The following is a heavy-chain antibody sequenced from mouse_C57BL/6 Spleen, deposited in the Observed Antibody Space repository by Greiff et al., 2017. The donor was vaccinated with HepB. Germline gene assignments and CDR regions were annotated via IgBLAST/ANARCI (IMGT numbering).Heavy chain of an antibody. Sequence: VQLQQSGAELARPGASVKMSCKASGYTFTSYTMHWVKQRPGQGLEWIGYINPSSGYTKYNQKFKDKATLTADKSSSTAYMQLSSLTSEDSAVYYCASMITEAWFAYWGQGTLVTVSA. CDR3: ASMITEAWFAY. V-gene: IGHV1-4*01. J-gene: IGHJ3*01. CDR2: INPSSGYT. D-gene: IGHD2-4*01. CDR1: GYTFTSYT.